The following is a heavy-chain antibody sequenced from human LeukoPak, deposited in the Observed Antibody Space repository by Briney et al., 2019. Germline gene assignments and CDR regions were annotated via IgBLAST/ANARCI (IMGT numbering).Heavy chain of an antibody. J-gene: IGHJ4*02. V-gene: IGHV4-61*02. CDR2: IYTSGST. CDR1: GGSISSGSYY. Sequence: PSETLSLTCTVSGGSISSGSYYWSWIRQPAGKGLEWIGRIYTSGSTNYNPSLKSRVTTSVDTSKNQFSLKLSSVTAADTAVYYCARVGITMIVVLWGQGTLVTVSS. D-gene: IGHD3-22*01. CDR3: ARVGITMIVVL.